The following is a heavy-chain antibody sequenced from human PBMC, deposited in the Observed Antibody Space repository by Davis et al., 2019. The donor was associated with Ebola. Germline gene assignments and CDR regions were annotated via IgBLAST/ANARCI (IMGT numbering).Heavy chain of an antibody. CDR2: ISSSSSYI. V-gene: IGHV3-21*01. CDR1: GFTFSSYS. CDR3: ARDENYYDSSGYHYYFDY. Sequence: PGGSLRLSCAASGFTFSSYSMNWVRQAPGKGLEWASSISSSSSYIYYADSVKGRFTISRDNAKNSLYLQMNSLRAEDTAVYYCARDENYYDSSGYHYYFDYWGQGTLVTVSS. J-gene: IGHJ4*02. D-gene: IGHD3-22*01.